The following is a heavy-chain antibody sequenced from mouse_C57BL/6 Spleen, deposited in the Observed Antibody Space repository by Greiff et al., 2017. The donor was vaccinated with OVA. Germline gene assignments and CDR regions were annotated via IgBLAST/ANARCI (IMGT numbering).Heavy chain of an antibody. D-gene: IGHD1-1*01. J-gene: IGHJ2*01. CDR2: IFPGSGST. V-gene: IGHV1-75*01. CDR3: ARANYGSSYGYFDY. CDR1: GYTFTDYY. Sequence: QVQLQQSGPELVKPGASVTISCKASGYTFTDYYINWVKQRPGQGLEWIGWIFPGSGSTYYNEKFKGTATLTVDKSSSTAYMLLSSLTSEDSAVYFCARANYGSSYGYFDYWGQGTTLTVSS.